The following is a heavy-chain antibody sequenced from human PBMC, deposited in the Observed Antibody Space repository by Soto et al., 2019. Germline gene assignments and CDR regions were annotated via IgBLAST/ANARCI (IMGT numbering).Heavy chain of an antibody. CDR3: ARHNEYSNYVFTSSSWYRIDY. CDR2: IYYSGST. D-gene: IGHD6-13*01. Sequence: SETLSLTCTVSGGSISSSSYYWGWIRQPPGKGLEWIGSIYYSGSTYYNPSLKSRVTISVDTSKNQFSLKLSSVTAADTAVYYCARHNEYSNYVFTSSSWYRIDYWGQGTLVTVSS. CDR1: GGSISSSSYY. J-gene: IGHJ4*02. V-gene: IGHV4-39*01.